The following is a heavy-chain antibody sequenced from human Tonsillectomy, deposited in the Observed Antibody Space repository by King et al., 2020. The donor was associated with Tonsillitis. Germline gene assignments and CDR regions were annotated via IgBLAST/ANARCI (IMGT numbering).Heavy chain of an antibody. V-gene: IGHV3-30*18. D-gene: IGHD6-25*01. CDR1: GFTFSSYG. J-gene: IGHJ6*02. Sequence: VQLVESGGGVVQPGRSLRLSCAASGFTFSSYGMHWVRQAPGKGLEWVAVISYAGSYLYYADSVKGRFTISRDNSKNTLYLQMNSLRAEDTAVYYCAKDLGIGADVGFMDVWGQGTTVTVSS. CDR3: AKDLGIGADVGFMDV. CDR2: ISYAGSYL.